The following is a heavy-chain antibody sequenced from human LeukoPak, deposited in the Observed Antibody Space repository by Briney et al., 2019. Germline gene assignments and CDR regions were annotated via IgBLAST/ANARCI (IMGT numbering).Heavy chain of an antibody. V-gene: IGHV4-39*07. Sequence: SETLSLTCSVSGASISSSRLYGGWVRQPPGKDLESIASVDYTGETYYNPSLKSRVTISVDTSKNQFSLKLSSVTAADTAVYYCARVRLLWFGGLTWFDPWGQGTLVTVSS. D-gene: IGHD3-10*01. CDR2: VDYTGET. CDR3: ARVRLLWFGGLTWFDP. CDR1: GASISSSRLY. J-gene: IGHJ5*02.